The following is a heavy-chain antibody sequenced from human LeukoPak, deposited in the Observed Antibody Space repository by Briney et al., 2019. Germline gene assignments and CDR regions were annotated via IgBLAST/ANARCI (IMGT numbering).Heavy chain of an antibody. J-gene: IGHJ3*01. CDR2: IYSGGST. D-gene: IGHD3-22*01. Sequence: PGGSLRLSCAASGFSLSGNYMSWVRQAPGQGLEWVSVIYSGGSTYYADSVKGRFTLSRDSSKNTLFLQMNSLRAADTAVYYCAREPQADSSSYDAFDVWGQGTLVTVSS. CDR3: AREPQADSSSYDAFDV. CDR1: GFSLSGNY. V-gene: IGHV3-66*01.